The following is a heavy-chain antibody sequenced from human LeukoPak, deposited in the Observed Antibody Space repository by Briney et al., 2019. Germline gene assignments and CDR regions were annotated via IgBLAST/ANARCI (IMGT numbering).Heavy chain of an antibody. CDR2: IYSSGNT. D-gene: IGHD1-1*01. V-gene: IGHV4-39*01. CDR1: GGSISSSSYY. CDR3: ARHLSGTTMSHYFDF. Sequence: SETLSLTCTVSGGSISSSSYYWGWIRQPPGKGLEWIASIYSSGNTHSNPSLKSRVSISVDTSKNQVSLKLYSVTASDAAIYYCARHLSGTTMSHYFDFWGQGTLVTVSS. J-gene: IGHJ4*02.